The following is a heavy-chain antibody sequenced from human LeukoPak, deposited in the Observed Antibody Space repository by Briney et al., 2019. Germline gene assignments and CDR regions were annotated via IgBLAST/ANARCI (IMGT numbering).Heavy chain of an antibody. CDR2: ISGSGGST. V-gene: IGHV3-23*01. D-gene: IGHD2-21*01. CDR1: GFTFSSYA. Sequence: GGSLRLSCAASGFTFSSYAMSWVRQAPGKGLEWVSAISGSGGSTYYADSVKGRFTISRDNSKNTLYLQMNGLRAEDTAVYYCAKGITVIPSFYFDYWGQGTLVTVSS. J-gene: IGHJ4*02. CDR3: AKGITVIPSFYFDY.